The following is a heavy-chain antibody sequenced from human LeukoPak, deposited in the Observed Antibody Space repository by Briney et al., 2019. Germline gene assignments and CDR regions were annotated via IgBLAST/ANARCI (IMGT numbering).Heavy chain of an antibody. CDR1: GFTFSSYN. V-gene: IGHV3-48*01. J-gene: IGHJ4*02. CDR2: ISGSSSTI. Sequence: PGGSLRLSCAAYGFTFSSYNMNWVRQAPGKGLEWVSYISGSSSTIYYADSVRGRFTISRDNAKNSLYLQMNRLRAEDTAVYYCARDLRLCSGGSCYSSVVSGHWGQGTLVTVSS. CDR3: ARDLRLCSGGSCYSSVVSGH. D-gene: IGHD2-15*01.